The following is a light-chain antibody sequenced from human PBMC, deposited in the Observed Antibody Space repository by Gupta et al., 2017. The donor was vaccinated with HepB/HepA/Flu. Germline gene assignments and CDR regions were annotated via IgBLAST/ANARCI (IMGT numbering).Light chain of an antibody. Sequence: DIQMTQSPSTLSASVGDRVTITCRASQRISSWLAWYQQKPGKAPKLLIYKASNLDSGVPSRFSGSGSGTEFTLTISSLQPDDFATYYCQQYNSYPWTFGQGTKVEIK. J-gene: IGKJ1*01. CDR3: QQYNSYPWT. V-gene: IGKV1-5*03. CDR2: KAS. CDR1: QRISSW.